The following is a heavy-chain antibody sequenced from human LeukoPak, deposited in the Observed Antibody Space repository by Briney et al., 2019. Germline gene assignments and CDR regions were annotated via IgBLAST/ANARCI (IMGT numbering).Heavy chain of an antibody. J-gene: IGHJ6*03. V-gene: IGHV4-39*07. Sequence: MSSETLSLTCSVSGGSISSISYYWGWIRQPPGKGLDWIGSIHYSGSTNYNPSLKSRVTISVDTSKNQFSLKLSSVTAADTAVYYCARGYCSGGSCYSYYYYNYMDVWGKGTTVTVSS. D-gene: IGHD2-15*01. CDR3: ARGYCSGGSCYSYYYYNYMDV. CDR2: IHYSGST. CDR1: GGSISSISYY.